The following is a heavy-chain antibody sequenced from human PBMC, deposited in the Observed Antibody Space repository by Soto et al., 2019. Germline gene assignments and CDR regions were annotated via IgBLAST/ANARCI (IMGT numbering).Heavy chain of an antibody. CDR1: GFTFSSYA. CDR3: AKSYYGSSGYFFEY. D-gene: IGHD3-22*01. V-gene: IGHV3-23*01. J-gene: IGHJ4*02. CDR2: ISGSGGST. Sequence: GGSLRLSCAASGFTFSSYAMSWVRQAPGKGLEWVSAISGSGGSTYYADSVKGRFTISRDNSKNTLYLQMNSLRAEGTAVYYCAKSYYGSSGYFFEYWGQGTLVTVSS.